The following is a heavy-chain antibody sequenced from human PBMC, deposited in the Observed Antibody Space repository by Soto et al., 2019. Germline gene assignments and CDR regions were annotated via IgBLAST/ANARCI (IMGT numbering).Heavy chain of an antibody. Sequence: SETQSLTCIVSGDSVTSGSYYWTWLRQPPGKGLEWIGYISYTGRTKYNPSLQSRVTISVDTSKNDFSLNLSSVTAADTAVYFCAREWGLLPYYVMNVWGHGTAVTVSS. CDR2: ISYTGRT. V-gene: IGHV4-61*03. CDR1: GDSVTSGSYY. CDR3: AREWGLLPYYVMNV. D-gene: IGHD7-27*01. J-gene: IGHJ6*02.